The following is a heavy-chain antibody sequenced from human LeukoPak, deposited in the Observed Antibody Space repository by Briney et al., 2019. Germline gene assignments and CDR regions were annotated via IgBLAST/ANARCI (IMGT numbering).Heavy chain of an antibody. D-gene: IGHD6-13*01. Sequence: AGGSLRLSCAASGFTFSSYAMSWVRQAPGKGLEWVSAISGSGGSTYYADSVKGRFTISRDNSKNTLYLQMNSLRAEDTAVYYCAKVSGYSSSWYSWYFDLWGRGTLVTVSS. CDR2: ISGSGGST. J-gene: IGHJ2*01. CDR1: GFTFSSYA. CDR3: AKVSGYSSSWYSWYFDL. V-gene: IGHV3-23*01.